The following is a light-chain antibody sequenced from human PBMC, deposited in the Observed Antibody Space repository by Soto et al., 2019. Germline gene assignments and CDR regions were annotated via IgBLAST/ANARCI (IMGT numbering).Light chain of an antibody. Sequence: DIQMPQSPSTLSASVGDRVTITCRASQSIRNWLAWYQQKPGKAPRLLIYEASSLEGGVPSRFSGSGSGTEFTLTISSLQPDDFAVYYCQQYGSSGTVGQGTKVDNK. V-gene: IGKV1-5*03. CDR2: EAS. CDR1: QSIRNW. J-gene: IGKJ1*01. CDR3: QQYGSSGT.